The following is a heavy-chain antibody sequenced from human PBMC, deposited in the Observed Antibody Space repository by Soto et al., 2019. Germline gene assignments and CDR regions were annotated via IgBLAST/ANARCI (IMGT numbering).Heavy chain of an antibody. J-gene: IGHJ4*02. CDR2: ISWNSGNI. CDR3: VRSKGGYSYGTPFDY. D-gene: IGHD5-18*01. CDR1: VCTFDDYA. V-gene: IGHV3-9*01. Sequence: GGSLRLSCAASVCTFDDYAMYWVRQVLGKGLEWVSSISWNSGNIGYADSVKGRFTTSRDNAENSLYLQMNSLRPEDTALYYCVRSKGGYSYGTPFDYWGQGTLVTVSS.